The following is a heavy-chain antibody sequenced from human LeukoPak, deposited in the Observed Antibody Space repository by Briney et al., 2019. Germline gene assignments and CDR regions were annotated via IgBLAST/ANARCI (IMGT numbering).Heavy chain of an antibody. Sequence: SETLSLTCTVSGGSISSYYWSWIRQPPGKGLEWIGYIYYSGSTNYNPSLKSRVTISVDTSKNQFSLKLSSVTAADTAVYYCASLYYYGSGSYYNGYYYYGMDVWGQGTTVTVSS. J-gene: IGHJ6*02. D-gene: IGHD3-10*01. CDR3: ASLYYYGSGSYYNGYYYYGMDV. V-gene: IGHV4-59*01. CDR2: IYYSGST. CDR1: GGSISSYY.